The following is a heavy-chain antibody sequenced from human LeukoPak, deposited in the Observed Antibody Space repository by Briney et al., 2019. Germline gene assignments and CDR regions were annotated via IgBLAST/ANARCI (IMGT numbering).Heavy chain of an antibody. D-gene: IGHD2-8*01. Sequence: PGGSLSLSCAASGFTFSDYYMSWIRQSPGKGLEWVSFISDSGSAIYYADSVKGRFTIFRDNTKNSLYLQMNSLRAEDTAVYYCARRMDNDYWGQGTLVTVSS. V-gene: IGHV3-11*01. CDR3: ARRMDNDY. CDR2: ISDSGSAI. J-gene: IGHJ4*02. CDR1: GFTFSDYY.